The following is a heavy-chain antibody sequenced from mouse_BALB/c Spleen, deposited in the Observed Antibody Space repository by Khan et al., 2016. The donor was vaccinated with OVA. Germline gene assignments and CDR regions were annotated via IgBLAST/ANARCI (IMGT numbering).Heavy chain of an antibody. CDR3: ARQGGIYDGPFDY. J-gene: IGHJ2*01. Sequence: EVELVESGGDLVKPGGSLKLSCAASGFTFHNYAMSWVRQTPEKRLDWVATVSSGGSFTYYPDSVKGRFTISRDNAKNTLYLQMSRLRSEDTAMYYCARQGGIYDGPFDYWGQGTTLTVSS. D-gene: IGHD2-3*01. V-gene: IGHV5-9-3*01. CDR1: GFTFHNYA. CDR2: VSSGGSFT.